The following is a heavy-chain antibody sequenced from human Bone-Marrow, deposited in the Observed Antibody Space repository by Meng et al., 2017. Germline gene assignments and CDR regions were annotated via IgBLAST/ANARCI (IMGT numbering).Heavy chain of an antibody. Sequence: GEPGGALVQPGGSLRLSCTASGFTFSSYWMHWVRQAPGKGPVWVSRINTDGSSTDYADSVKGRFTISRDNAKNTLYLQMNSLRAEDTAMYYCARFTPFDYWGQGTLVTVSS. CDR3: ARFTPFDY. J-gene: IGHJ4*02. V-gene: IGHV3-74*01. CDR1: GFTFSSYW. CDR2: INTDGSST.